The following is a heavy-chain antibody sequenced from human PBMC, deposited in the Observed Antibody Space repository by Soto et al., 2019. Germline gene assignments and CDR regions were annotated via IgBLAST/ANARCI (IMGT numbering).Heavy chain of an antibody. Sequence: QVQLVQSGAEVKKPGSSVKVSCKASGGTFSSYTISWVRQAPGQGLEWMGRIIPILGIANYAQKFQGRVTITADKSTSTAYMELSSLRSEDTAVYYCARGPRNEAVDYWGQGTLVTVSS. CDR1: GGTFSSYT. V-gene: IGHV1-69*02. J-gene: IGHJ4*02. CDR3: ARGPRNEAVDY. CDR2: IIPILGIA. D-gene: IGHD1-1*01.